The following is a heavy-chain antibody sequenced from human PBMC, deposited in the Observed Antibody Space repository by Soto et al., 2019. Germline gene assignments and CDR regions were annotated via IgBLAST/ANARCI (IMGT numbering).Heavy chain of an antibody. CDR1: GGSFSGYY. J-gene: IGHJ6*04. CDR2: VNHSGST. V-gene: IGHV4-34*01. CDR3: GRSFNYYYGRDV. Sequence: PSETLSLTCAVYGGSFSGYYWSWIRQPPGKGLEWVGEVNHSGSTNYNPSRKSRVTISVDTSKNQFSLKLSSVTVADTAVYYCGRSFNYYYGRDVGGKGTRVP.